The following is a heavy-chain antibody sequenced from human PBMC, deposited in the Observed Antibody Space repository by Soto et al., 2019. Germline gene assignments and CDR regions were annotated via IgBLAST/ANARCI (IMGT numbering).Heavy chain of an antibody. CDR1: GGSISSYY. J-gene: IGHJ5*01. CDR3: ASMIGDPVLSFDS. CDR2: IFYSGST. D-gene: IGHD3-10*02. Sequence: QVQLQESGPGLVKPSETLSLTCTVSGGSISSYYWSWIRQPPGKGLEWIGFIFYSGSTSYNPSLKSRLTISIDTSEYQFPLKLNSVTAADTAVYYCASMIGDPVLSFDSWGQGTLVAVSS. V-gene: IGHV4-59*01.